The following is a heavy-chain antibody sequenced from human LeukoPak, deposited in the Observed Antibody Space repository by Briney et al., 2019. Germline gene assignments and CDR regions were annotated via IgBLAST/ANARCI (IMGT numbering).Heavy chain of an antibody. D-gene: IGHD2-15*01. CDR2: INPNSGGT. CDR3: ARDRGPVVVVVAADSNWFDP. V-gene: IGHV1-2*02. CDR1: GYTFTGYY. Sequence: ASVKVSCKASGYTFTGYYMHWVRQAPGQGLEWMGWINPNSGGTNYAQKFQGRVTMTRDMSTSTVYMELSSLRSEDTAVYYCARDRGPVVVVVAADSNWFDPWGQGTLVTVSS. J-gene: IGHJ5*02.